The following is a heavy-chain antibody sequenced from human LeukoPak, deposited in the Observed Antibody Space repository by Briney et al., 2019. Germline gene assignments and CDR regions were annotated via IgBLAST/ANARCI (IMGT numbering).Heavy chain of an antibody. J-gene: IGHJ4*02. Sequence: HGESLKISCKGSGYTFTRYWIGWVRQMPGKGLEWMGIIYPGGSDTRYSPSFQGQVTISAASSINTAYLQWTSLKASDTAMYYCARSSTIAVAEIYFDYWGQGTLVTVSS. CDR3: ARSSTIAVAEIYFDY. CDR1: GYTFTRYW. V-gene: IGHV5-51*01. CDR2: IYPGGSDT. D-gene: IGHD6-19*01.